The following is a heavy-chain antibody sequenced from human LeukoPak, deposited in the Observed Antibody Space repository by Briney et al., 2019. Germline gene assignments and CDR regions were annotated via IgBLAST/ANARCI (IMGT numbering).Heavy chain of an antibody. CDR2: INSDGSST. D-gene: IGHD2-2*01. Sequence: GGSLRLSCEASGFTFSSYWMHWVRQAPGKGLVWVSRINSDGSSTSYADSVKGRFTISRDNAKNTLYLQMNSLRAEDTAVYYCAKHHIVVVPAASGNWFDPWGQGTLVTVSS. CDR1: GFTFSSYW. J-gene: IGHJ5*02. CDR3: AKHHIVVVPAASGNWFDP. V-gene: IGHV3-74*01.